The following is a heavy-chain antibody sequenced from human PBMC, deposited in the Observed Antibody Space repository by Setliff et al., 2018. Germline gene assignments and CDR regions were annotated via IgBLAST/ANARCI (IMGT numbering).Heavy chain of an antibody. CDR3: AKSLRLASSGSYWFDP. J-gene: IGHJ5*02. V-gene: IGHV3-23*01. D-gene: IGHD3-10*01. CDR1: GFTFSNAW. Sequence: GGSLRLSCAASGFTFSNAWMSWVRQAPGKGLEWVATIGGNGVTTFYTDSVKGRFTISRENSKMYLQMDSLRAEDTALYYCAKSLRLASSGSYWFDPWGQGTLVTVSS. CDR2: IGGNGVTT.